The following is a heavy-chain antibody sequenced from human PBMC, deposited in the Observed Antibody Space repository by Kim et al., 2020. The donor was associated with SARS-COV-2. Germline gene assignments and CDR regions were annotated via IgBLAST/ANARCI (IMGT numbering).Heavy chain of an antibody. V-gene: IGHV3-30*07. Sequence: DSVKGRFTISRDNSKSALYLQMNSLRVEDTAVFYCARDVYNDYGGGWFDPWGQGTLVTVSS. CDR3: ARDVYNDYGGGWFDP. D-gene: IGHD4-17*01. J-gene: IGHJ5*02.